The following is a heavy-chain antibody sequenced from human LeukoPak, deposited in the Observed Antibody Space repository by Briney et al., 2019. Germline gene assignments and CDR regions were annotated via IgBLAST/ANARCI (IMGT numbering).Heavy chain of an antibody. J-gene: IGHJ4*02. D-gene: IGHD4-11*01. CDR3: ARDRVRGNSNPFFDY. V-gene: IGHV4-61*01. CDR2: IYYSGST. CDR1: GGSVSSGTYY. Sequence: SETLSLTCTVSGGSVSSGTYYWSWIRQPPGKGLEWIGYIYYSGSTNYNPSLKSRVTISVDTSKNQFSLKLSSVTAADTAVYYCARDRVRGNSNPFFDYWGQGTLVTVSS.